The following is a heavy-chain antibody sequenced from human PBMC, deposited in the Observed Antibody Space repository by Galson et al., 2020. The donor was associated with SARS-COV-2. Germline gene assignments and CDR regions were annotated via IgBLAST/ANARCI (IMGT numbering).Heavy chain of an antibody. V-gene: IGHV1-18*01. CDR3: ARVPRPTYCSSTSCYNYYYGMDV. Sequence: ASVKVSCKASGYTFTSYGISWVRQAPGQGLEWMGWISAYNGNTNYAQKLQGRVTMTTDTSTSTAYMELRSLRSDDTAVYYCARVPRPTYCSSTSCYNYYYGMDVWGQGTTVTVSS. J-gene: IGHJ6*02. D-gene: IGHD2-2*02. CDR2: ISAYNGNT. CDR1: GYTFTSYG.